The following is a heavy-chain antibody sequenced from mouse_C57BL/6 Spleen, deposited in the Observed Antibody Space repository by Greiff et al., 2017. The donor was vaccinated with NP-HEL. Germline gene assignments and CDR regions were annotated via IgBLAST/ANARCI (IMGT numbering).Heavy chain of an antibody. CDR1: GYTFTDYY. D-gene: IGHD1-1*01. CDR2: IYPGSGNT. V-gene: IGHV1-76*01. Sequence: VQLQQSGAELVRPGASVKLSCKASGYTFTDYYINWVKQRPGQGLEWIARIYPGSGNTYYNEKFKGKATLTAEKTSSTAYMQLSSLTSEDSAVYFCARVLRSCFDYWGQGTTLTVSS. CDR3: ARVLRSCFDY. J-gene: IGHJ2*01.